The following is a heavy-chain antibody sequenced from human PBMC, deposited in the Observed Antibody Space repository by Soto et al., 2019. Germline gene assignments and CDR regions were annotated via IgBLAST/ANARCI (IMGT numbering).Heavy chain of an antibody. D-gene: IGHD6-19*01. Sequence: PGESLKISCAASGFTFSSYAMSWVRQAPGKGLEWVSAISGSGGSTYYADSVKGRFTISRDNSKNTLYLQMNSLRAEDTAVYYCAKAPSGGAVAGFDYWGQGTLVTVSS. V-gene: IGHV3-23*01. J-gene: IGHJ4*02. CDR2: ISGSGGST. CDR1: GFTFSSYA. CDR3: AKAPSGGAVAGFDY.